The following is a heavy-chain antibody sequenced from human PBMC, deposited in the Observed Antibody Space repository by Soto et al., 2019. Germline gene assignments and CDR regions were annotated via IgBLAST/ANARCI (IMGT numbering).Heavy chain of an antibody. CDR2: ISSNGGST. CDR3: ARGEIEAVVVVAATQRFDY. Sequence: EVQLVESGGGLVQPGGSLRLSCAASGFTFSSYAMHWVRQAPGKGLEYVSAISSNGGSTYYANSVKGRFTISRDNSKNTLYLQMGSLRAEYMAVYYCARGEIEAVVVVAATQRFDYWGQGTLVTVSS. J-gene: IGHJ4*02. V-gene: IGHV3-64*01. CDR1: GFTFSSYA. D-gene: IGHD2-15*01.